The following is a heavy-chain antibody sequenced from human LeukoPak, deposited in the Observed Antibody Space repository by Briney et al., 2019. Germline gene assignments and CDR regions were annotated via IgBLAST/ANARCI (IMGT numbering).Heavy chain of an antibody. D-gene: IGHD3-22*01. J-gene: IGHJ4*02. CDR1: GFTFNKYA. CDR3: EKDQGLGNFYDSSGYFGLFDY. Sequence: GGSLRLSCAASGFTFNKYAMNWVRQAPGKGLEWVSSISGSGGSTYYADSVKGRFTISRDNSKNTLYLQMNSLRAEDTAVYYCEKDQGLGNFYDSSGYFGLFDYWGQGTLVTVSS. V-gene: IGHV3-23*01. CDR2: ISGSGGST.